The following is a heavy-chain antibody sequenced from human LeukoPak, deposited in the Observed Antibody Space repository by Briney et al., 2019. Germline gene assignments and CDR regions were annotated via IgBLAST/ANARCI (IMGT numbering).Heavy chain of an antibody. CDR1: GFTFSSYG. Sequence: LRLSCAASGFTFSSYGMHWVRQAPGKGLEWIGSIYYSGSTYYNPSLKSRVTISVDTSKNQFSLKLSSVTAADTAVYYCARHRGYCSGGSCYSGWYFDLWGRGTLVTVSS. D-gene: IGHD2-15*01. CDR2: IYYSGST. J-gene: IGHJ2*01. V-gene: IGHV4-39*01. CDR3: ARHRGYCSGGSCYSGWYFDL.